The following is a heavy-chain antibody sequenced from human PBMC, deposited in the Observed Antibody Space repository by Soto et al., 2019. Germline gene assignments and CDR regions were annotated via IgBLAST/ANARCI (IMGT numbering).Heavy chain of an antibody. CDR1: GGSISSYY. Sequence: PSETLSLTCTVSGGSISSYYWNWIRQPPGKGLEWTGYIYYSGSTNYNPSLKSRVTISVDTSKNQFSLKLISVTAADTAVYYCAGYSFGFGYFFDYWGPGTLVTVSS. J-gene: IGHJ4*02. V-gene: IGHV4-59*01. D-gene: IGHD5-18*01. CDR2: IYYSGST. CDR3: AGYSFGFGYFFDY.